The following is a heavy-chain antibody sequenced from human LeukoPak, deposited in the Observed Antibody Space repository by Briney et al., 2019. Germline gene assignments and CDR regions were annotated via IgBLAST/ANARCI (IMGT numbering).Heavy chain of an antibody. CDR2: IYYSGST. CDR1: GGSISSYY. J-gene: IGHJ4*02. CDR3: ARVERGYSYGW. V-gene: IGHV4-59*01. Sequence: SETLPLTCTVSGGSISSYYWSWIRQPPGKGLEWIGYIYYSGSTNYNPSLKSRVTISVDTSKNQFSLKLSSVTAADPAVYYCARVERGYSYGWWGQGTLVTVSS. D-gene: IGHD5-18*01.